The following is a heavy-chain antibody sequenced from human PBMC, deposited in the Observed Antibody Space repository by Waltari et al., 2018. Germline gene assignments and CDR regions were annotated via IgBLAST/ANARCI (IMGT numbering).Heavy chain of an antibody. CDR2: IRYDGSDK. J-gene: IGHJ4*02. V-gene: IGHV3-30*02. CDR3: ARRGQIGSYSFDS. D-gene: IGHD1-26*01. CDR1: GLPFSSYG. Sequence: VQLVESGGGVVQPGGARGLSCVASGLPFSSYGMHWVRQAPGKGLEWLAFIRYDGSDKYYADSVKGQFTISRDNSKNTLYLQMNSLRAEDTAVYHCARRGQIGSYSFDSWGQGALVTVSS.